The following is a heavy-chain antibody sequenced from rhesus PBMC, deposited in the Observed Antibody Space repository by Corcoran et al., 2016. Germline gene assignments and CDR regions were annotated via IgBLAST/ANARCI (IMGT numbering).Heavy chain of an antibody. V-gene: IGHV3S5*01. CDR1: GFTFSSYG. CDR3: AKSNWNDGVQFDY. Sequence: EVQLVETGGGLVQPGGSLRLSCAASGFTFSSYGMSWVRQAPGKGLEWVSGISYTGGSPSYADSVKGRFTISRDNSKNTLSLQMNSLRAEDTAVYYCAKSNWNDGVQFDYWGQGVLVTVSS. J-gene: IGHJ4*01. CDR2: ISYTGGSP. D-gene: IGHD1-7*02.